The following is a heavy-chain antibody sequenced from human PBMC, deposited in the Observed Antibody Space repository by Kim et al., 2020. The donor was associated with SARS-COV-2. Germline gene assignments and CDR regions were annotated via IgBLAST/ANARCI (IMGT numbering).Heavy chain of an antibody. CDR1: GGTFSSYA. D-gene: IGHD4-17*01. CDR3: ARSPEPDNDYGDHHYYFDY. V-gene: IGHV1-69*13. CDR2: IIPIFGTA. J-gene: IGHJ4*02. Sequence: SVKVSCKASGGTFSSYAISWVRQAPGQGLEWMGGIIPIFGTANYAQKFQGRVTITADESTSTAYMELSSLRSEVTAVYYCARSPEPDNDYGDHHYYFDYGGQGTLVTVSS.